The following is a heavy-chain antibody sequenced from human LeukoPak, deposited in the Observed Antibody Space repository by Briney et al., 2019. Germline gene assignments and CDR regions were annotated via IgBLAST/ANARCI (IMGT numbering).Heavy chain of an antibody. J-gene: IGHJ4*02. V-gene: IGHV4-38-2*02. CDR2: IYHSGST. Sequence: SETLSLTCTVSGDSISSGYYWGWIRQPPGKGLEWIGSIYHSGSTYYNPSLKSRVTISVDTSKNQFSLKLSSVTAADTAVYYCARIPSGVYFDWLQSYFDYWGQGTLVTVSS. CDR3: ARIPSGVYFDWLQSYFDY. D-gene: IGHD3-9*01. CDR1: GDSISSGYY.